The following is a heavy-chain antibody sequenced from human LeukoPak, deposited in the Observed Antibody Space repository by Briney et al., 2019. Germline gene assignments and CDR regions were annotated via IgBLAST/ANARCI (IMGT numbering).Heavy chain of an antibody. CDR1: GGFIASYY. D-gene: IGHD5-18*01. J-gene: IGHJ3*02. CDR3: AIPQHTAVTGVFDI. CDR2: IYYSWNT. Sequence: SETLSLTCTVSGGFIASYYWSWIRQPPGKGLEWIGYIYYSWNTNYNPSLKSRVTMSMDTSKNQFSLKLESVTATDTAVYYCAIPQHTAVTGVFDIWGQGTGVTVSS. V-gene: IGHV4-59*08.